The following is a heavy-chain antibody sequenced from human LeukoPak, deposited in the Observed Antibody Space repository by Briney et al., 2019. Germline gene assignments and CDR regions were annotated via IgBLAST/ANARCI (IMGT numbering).Heavy chain of an antibody. Sequence: GGSLRLSCVVSRFPFSIYEMTWVRQAPGKGLEWVSNIHSSGTVKYYSDSVKGRFSISRDNAKSSLYLQMNSLRVEDTAVYYCALLAVASDFDYWGQGALVTVSS. CDR1: RFPFSIYE. V-gene: IGHV3-48*03. CDR3: ALLAVASDFDY. J-gene: IGHJ4*02. D-gene: IGHD6-19*01. CDR2: IHSSGTVK.